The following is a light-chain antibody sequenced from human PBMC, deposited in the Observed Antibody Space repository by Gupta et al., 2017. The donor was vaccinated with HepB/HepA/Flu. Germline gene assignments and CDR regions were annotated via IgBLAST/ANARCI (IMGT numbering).Light chain of an antibody. CDR2: DVR. J-gene: IGLJ1*01. V-gene: IGLV2-14*03. Sequence: QSALTQPASVSGSPAQSITISCTGTFSDVGGYDYVSWYQQHPGKAPKLLIYDVRDRPSGASNRFSGSKSGNTASPTISGLQAEDEADYYCSSYTSSFTGVFGTGTKVTVL. CDR3: SSYTSSFTGV. CDR1: FSDVGGYDY.